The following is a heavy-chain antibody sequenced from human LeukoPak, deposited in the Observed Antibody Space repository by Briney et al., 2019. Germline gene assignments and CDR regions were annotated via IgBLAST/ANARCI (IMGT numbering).Heavy chain of an antibody. V-gene: IGHV3-74*01. CDR3: TRDRTTITLFEL. J-gene: IGHJ4*02. Sequence: VRXVPGKXLVWXSRISPDGSTTGYADSVKGRFTASRDNARNTLYLQINSLRAEDSAVYYCTRDRTTITLFELWGQGTLVTVSS. CDR2: ISPDGSTT. D-gene: IGHD4-11*01.